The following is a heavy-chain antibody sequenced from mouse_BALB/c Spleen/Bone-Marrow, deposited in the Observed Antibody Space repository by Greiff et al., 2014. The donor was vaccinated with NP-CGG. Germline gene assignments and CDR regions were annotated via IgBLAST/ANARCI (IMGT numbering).Heavy chain of an antibody. CDR3: APYYYGRWFAN. J-gene: IGHJ3*01. CDR1: GFNIRDTY. Sequence: EVQLQQSGAELVKPGASVKLSCTASGFNIRDTYMHWVKQRPEQGLEWIGRIDPANGNTKYDPKFQGKATITADTSSNTAYLQLSSLTSEDTAVYYCAPYYYGRWFANWGQGTLVTVSA. CDR2: IDPANGNT. V-gene: IGHV14-3*02. D-gene: IGHD1-1*01.